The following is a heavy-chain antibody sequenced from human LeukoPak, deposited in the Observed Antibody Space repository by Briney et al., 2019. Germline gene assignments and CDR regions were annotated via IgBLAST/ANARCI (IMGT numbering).Heavy chain of an antibody. CDR3: AKGATVGKEALDI. J-gene: IGHJ3*02. V-gene: IGHV1-69*04. CDR1: GGIFSNHA. CDR2: IIPMIGTA. D-gene: IGHD1-14*01. Sequence: SVKVSCKASGGIFSNHAVTWVRQAPGQGLEWMGRIIPMIGTAKYAQKFQGRVTFTADTSTNTAYMELSSLTPEDTALYFCAKGATVGKEALDIWGQGSLVTVSS.